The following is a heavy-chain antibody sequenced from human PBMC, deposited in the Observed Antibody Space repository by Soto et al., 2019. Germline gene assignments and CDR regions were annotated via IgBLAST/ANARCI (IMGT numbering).Heavy chain of an antibody. Sequence: ETLSLTCAVYVGSFSGYYWSWIRQPPGKGLEWIGEINHSGSTNYNPSLKSRVTISVDTSKNQFSLKLSSVTAADTAVYYCARVVITTSYNWFDPWGQGTLVTVSS. CDR2: INHSGST. D-gene: IGHD3-22*01. V-gene: IGHV4-34*01. CDR3: ARVVITTSYNWFDP. CDR1: VGSFSGYY. J-gene: IGHJ5*02.